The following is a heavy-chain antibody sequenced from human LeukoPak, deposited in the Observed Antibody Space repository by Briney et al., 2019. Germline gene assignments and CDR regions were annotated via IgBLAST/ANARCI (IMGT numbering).Heavy chain of an antibody. CDR2: IYSDEGNK. Sequence: PGRSLRLSCAASGFTLSSYGMHWVRQAPGKGLEWVAIIYSDEGNKYYADSVRGRFTFSRDISKNTLFLQMNSLSAEDTAVYYCARVRGSTDWYVDYWGQGTLVTVSS. J-gene: IGHJ4*02. V-gene: IGHV3-33*01. CDR1: GFTLSSYG. D-gene: IGHD2-2*01. CDR3: ARVRGSTDWYVDY.